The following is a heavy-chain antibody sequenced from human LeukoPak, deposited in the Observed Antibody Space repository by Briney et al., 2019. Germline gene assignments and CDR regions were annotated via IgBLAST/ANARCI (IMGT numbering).Heavy chain of an antibody. J-gene: IGHJ4*02. CDR1: GFTFSSYG. CDR2: ISYDGSNK. CDR3: ARVVVSSSSDYFDY. Sequence: GGSLRLSCAASGFTFSSYGMHWVRQAPGKGLEWVAVISYDGSNKYYADSVKGRFTISRDNSKKTLYLQMNSLRDEDTAIYYCARVVVSSSSDYFDYWGQGTLVIVSS. D-gene: IGHD6-6*01. V-gene: IGHV3-30*03.